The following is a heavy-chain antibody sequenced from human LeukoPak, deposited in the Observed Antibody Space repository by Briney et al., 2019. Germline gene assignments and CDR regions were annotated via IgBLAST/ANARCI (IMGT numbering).Heavy chain of an antibody. CDR2: IYPGDSDT. Sequence: GESLKISCKGSGYSFTSYWIGWVRQMPGKGLEWMGIIYPGDSDTRYSPSFQGQVTISADKSISTAYLQWSSLKASDTAMYYCAKIDRTYCSRSSCYALDSWGQGTLVTVSS. D-gene: IGHD2-2*01. J-gene: IGHJ4*02. CDR1: GYSFTSYW. CDR3: AKIDRTYCSRSSCYALDS. V-gene: IGHV5-51*01.